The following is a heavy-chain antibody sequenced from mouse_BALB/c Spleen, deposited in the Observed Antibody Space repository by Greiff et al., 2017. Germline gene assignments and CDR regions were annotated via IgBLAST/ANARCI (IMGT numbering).Heavy chain of an antibody. D-gene: IGHD2-4*01. V-gene: IGHV1-69*02. CDR3: ARSYDYEEVWFAY. Sequence: QVQLQQPGAELVKPGAPVKLSCKASGYTFTSYWMNWVKQRPGRGLEWIGRIDPSDSETHYNQKFMDKATLTVDKSSSTAYIQLSSLTSEDSAVYYCARSYDYEEVWFAYWGQGTLVTVSA. CDR1: GYTFTSYW. J-gene: IGHJ3*01. CDR2: IDPSDSET.